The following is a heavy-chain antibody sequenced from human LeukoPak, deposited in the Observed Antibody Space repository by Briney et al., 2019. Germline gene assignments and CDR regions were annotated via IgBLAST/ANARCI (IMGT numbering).Heavy chain of an antibody. CDR1: GFTFSSFD. V-gene: IGHV3-13*01. CDR3: ARGLPRGKYYYMDV. D-gene: IGHD1-1*01. J-gene: IGHJ6*03. CDR2: IGTASDT. Sequence: PGGSLRLSCAASGFTFSSFDIHWVRQPTGQGLEWVSTIGTASDTYYPGSVEGRFTLSRDNAKNSLYLQMNSLTAGDTAVYYCARGLPRGKYYYMDVWGKGTTVTVSS.